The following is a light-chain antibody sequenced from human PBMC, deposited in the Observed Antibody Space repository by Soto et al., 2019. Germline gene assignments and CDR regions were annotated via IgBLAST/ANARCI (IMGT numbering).Light chain of an antibody. CDR2: GAS. V-gene: IGKV3-20*01. J-gene: IGKJ4*01. CDR1: QSVRSSH. Sequence: EIVLTQSPGTLCLSPGERATLSCRTSQSVRSSHLAWYQQKPGQAPRLLIYGASSRATSIPDRFSGSGSGTDFTLTISRLEPEDFAVYHCQQYSSSPLTFGGGTKVDIK. CDR3: QQYSSSPLT.